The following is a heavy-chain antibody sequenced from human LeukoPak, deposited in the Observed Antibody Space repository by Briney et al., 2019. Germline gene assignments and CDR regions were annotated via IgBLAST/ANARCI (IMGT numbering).Heavy chain of an antibody. Sequence: PGGSLRLSCAASGFTFSSYAMRWVRQDPGKGLEWVSAISGSGGSTYYADSVKGRFTISRDNSKNTLYLQMNSLRAEDTAVYYCAKMDDYDSFYPVYWGQGTLVTVSS. D-gene: IGHD3-22*01. CDR1: GFTFSSYA. CDR3: AKMDDYDSFYPVY. CDR2: ISGSGGST. V-gene: IGHV3-23*01. J-gene: IGHJ4*02.